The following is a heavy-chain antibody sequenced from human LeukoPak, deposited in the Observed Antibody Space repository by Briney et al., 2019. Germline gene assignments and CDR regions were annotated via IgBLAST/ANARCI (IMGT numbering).Heavy chain of an antibody. V-gene: IGHV1-2*02. Sequence: GASVKVSCKASGYTFTGYYMHWVRQAPGQGLEWMGWINPNSGGTNYAQKFQGRVTMTRDTSISTAYMELSRLRSDDTAVYYCARVSVAADYYGMDVWGQGTTVTVSS. CDR1: GYTFTGYY. J-gene: IGHJ6*02. CDR2: INPNSGGT. D-gene: IGHD4-23*01. CDR3: ARVSVAADYYGMDV.